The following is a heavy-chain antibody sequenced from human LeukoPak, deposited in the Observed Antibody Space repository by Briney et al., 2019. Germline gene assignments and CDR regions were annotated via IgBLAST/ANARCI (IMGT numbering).Heavy chain of an antibody. D-gene: IGHD5-24*01. CDR2: VSGSGGNT. V-gene: IGHV3-23*01. J-gene: IGHJ2*01. CDR3: ARDPSDGYNSVYQYSDL. CDR1: RFNFGTYA. Sequence: GGSLRLSCEASRFNFGTYAMSWVRQAPGKGLEWLSGVSGSGGNTCYADSVKGRFTISRDNSRDTVFLHINSLRAEDKALYYCARDPSDGYNSVYQYSDLWGRGTVVTVSS.